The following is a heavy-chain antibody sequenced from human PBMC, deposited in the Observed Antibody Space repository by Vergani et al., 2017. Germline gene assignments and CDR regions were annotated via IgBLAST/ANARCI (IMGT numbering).Heavy chain of an antibody. D-gene: IGHD3-10*01. V-gene: IGHV4-34*01. J-gene: IGHJ6*03. CDR3: ARGRGSGSYYLSYYYYMDV. Sequence: QVQLQQWGAGLLKPSETLSLTCAVYGGSFSGYYWSWIRQPPGKGLEWIGEINHSGSTNYNPSLKSRVTISVDTSKNQFSLKLSSVTAADTAVYYCARGRGSGSYYLSYYYYMDVWGKGP. CDR2: INHSGST. CDR1: GGSFSGYY.